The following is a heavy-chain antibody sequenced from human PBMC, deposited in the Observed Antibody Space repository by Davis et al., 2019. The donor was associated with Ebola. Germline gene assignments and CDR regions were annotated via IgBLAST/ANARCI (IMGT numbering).Heavy chain of an antibody. CDR2: INSDGTNT. CDR3: ATCTGHYYYYGMDV. J-gene: IGHJ6*02. Sequence: HTGGSLRLSCLASGFTFSRSWMHWVRQAPGKGLVWVSRINSDGTNTSCADSVKGRFIISRDNAKNTLYLQMSSLRAEDTAVYYCATCTGHYYYYGMDVWGQGTTVTVSS. D-gene: IGHD2-8*01. V-gene: IGHV3-74*01. CDR1: GFTFSRSW.